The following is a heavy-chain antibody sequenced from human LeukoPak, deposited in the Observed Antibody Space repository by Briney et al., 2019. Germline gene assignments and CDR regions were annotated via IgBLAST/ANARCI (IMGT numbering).Heavy chain of an antibody. J-gene: IGHJ3*02. CDR3: ARGRGRGWSSEVGAFDI. CDR2: ILYSGST. Sequence: PSETLSLTCTVSGGSISSYYWTWIRQSPGKGLEWIGCILYSGSTNYNPSLKTQVTISIDTFKKRFSLNLSSVTAADTAVYYCARGRGRGWSSEVGAFDIWGQGRMVTVSS. D-gene: IGHD6-19*01. CDR1: GGSISSYY. V-gene: IGHV4-59*01.